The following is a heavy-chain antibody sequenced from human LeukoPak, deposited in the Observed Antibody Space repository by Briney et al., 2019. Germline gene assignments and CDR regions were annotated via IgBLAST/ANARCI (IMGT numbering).Heavy chain of an antibody. CDR3: ARTARDGYTVDY. CDR1: GFSLSTSGMR. Sequence: SGPTLVNSTQTLTLTCTFSGFSLSTSGMRVSWIRQPPGKALETLARIDWDDDKFYSTPLKTRLTIYKDTYKNQVVLTMTNMDPVDTATYYCARTARDGYTVDYWGQGTLVTVSS. V-gene: IGHV2-70*04. CDR2: IDWDDDK. J-gene: IGHJ4*02. D-gene: IGHD5-24*01.